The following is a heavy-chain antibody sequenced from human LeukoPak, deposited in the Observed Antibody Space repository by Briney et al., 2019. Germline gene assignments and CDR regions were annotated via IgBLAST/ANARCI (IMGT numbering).Heavy chain of an antibody. Sequence: HSGGSLRLSCAASGFTFSSYGMHWVRQAPGKGLEWVAVISYDGSNKYYADSVKGRFTISRDNSKNTLYLQMNSLRAEDTAVYYCAKDSTLGSGWNYWGQGTLVTVSS. V-gene: IGHV3-30*18. CDR1: GFTFSSYG. CDR3: AKDSTLGSGWNY. J-gene: IGHJ4*02. D-gene: IGHD6-19*01. CDR2: ISYDGSNK.